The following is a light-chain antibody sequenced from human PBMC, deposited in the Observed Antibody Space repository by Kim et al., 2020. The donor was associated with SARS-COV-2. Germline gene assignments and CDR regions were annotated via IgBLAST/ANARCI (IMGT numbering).Light chain of an antibody. CDR2: CAS. Sequence: PGESATLSCMASQSVSGTYLAWYQQKPGQAPMLLIYCASSRATGIPDRFSGSGSGTDFTLTINRLEPEDFAVYYCQQYDSSSRWTFGQGTKVDIK. CDR1: QSVSGTY. CDR3: QQYDSSSRWT. J-gene: IGKJ1*01. V-gene: IGKV3-20*01.